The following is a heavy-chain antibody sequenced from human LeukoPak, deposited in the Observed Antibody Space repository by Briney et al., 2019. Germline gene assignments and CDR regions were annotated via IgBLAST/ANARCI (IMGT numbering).Heavy chain of an antibody. J-gene: IGHJ4*02. CDR2: IYYSGST. CDR1: GGSISGSSYY. CDR3: ARGVPAAVTNYFDY. D-gene: IGHD2-2*01. V-gene: IGHV4-39*07. Sequence: SETLSLTCTVSGGSISGSSYYWGWIRQPPGKGLEWIGSIYYSGSTYYNPSLKNRVTISVDKSKNQFSLNLSSVTAADTAVYYCARGVPAAVTNYFDYWGQGTLVTVSS.